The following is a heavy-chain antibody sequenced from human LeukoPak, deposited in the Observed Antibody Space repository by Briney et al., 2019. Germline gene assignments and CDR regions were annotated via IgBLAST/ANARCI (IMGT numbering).Heavy chain of an antibody. CDR1: GGSISSYY. D-gene: IGHD3-10*01. CDR2: IYYSGST. J-gene: IGHJ6*02. CDR3: ARGITMVRAPRGYYGMDV. V-gene: IGHV4-59*01. Sequence: SETLSLTCTVSGGSISSYYWSWIRQPPGKGLEWIGYIYYSGSTNYNPSLKSRVTISVDTSKNQFSLKLSSVTAADTAVYYCARGITMVRAPRGYYGMDVWSQGTTVTVSS.